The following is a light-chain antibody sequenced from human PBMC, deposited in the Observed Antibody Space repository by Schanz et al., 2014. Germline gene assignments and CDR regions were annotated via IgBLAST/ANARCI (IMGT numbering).Light chain of an antibody. CDR2: EVN. Sequence: QSALTQPPSASGSPGQSVTISCTGTSSDVGAYNFVSWYEQHPGKAPKLMINEVNKRPSGVPDRFSGSKSGNTAFLTVSGLQAEDEADYYCSSYAGSNNFVVFGGGTKLTVL. CDR1: SSDVGAYNF. V-gene: IGLV2-8*01. CDR3: SSYAGSNNFVV. J-gene: IGLJ2*01.